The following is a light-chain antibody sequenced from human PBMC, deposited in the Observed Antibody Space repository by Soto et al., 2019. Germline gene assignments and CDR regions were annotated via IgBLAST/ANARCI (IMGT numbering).Light chain of an antibody. CDR2: KAS. V-gene: IGKV1-5*03. CDR3: QHYNSYSEA. J-gene: IGKJ1*01. CDR1: QTISSW. Sequence: DIQITPSPFTLSGSVGDRVTIPFRASQTISSWLAWYQQKPGKAPKLLIYKASTLKSGVPSRFSGSGSGTEFTLTISSLQPDDFATYYCQHYNSYSEAFGQGTKVDIK.